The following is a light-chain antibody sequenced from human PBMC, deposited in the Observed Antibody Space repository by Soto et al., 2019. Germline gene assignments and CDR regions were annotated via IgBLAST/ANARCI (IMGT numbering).Light chain of an antibody. Sequence: EIGLTQSPGILSLSAGERATLSCRASQSISSTYLAWYQQKPGQAPRLLIYGASSRATGIPDRFSGSGSGTEFTLTISRLEPEDFAVFYSQQYGSSPRTFGQGTKVDIK. CDR3: QQYGSSPRT. V-gene: IGKV3-20*01. CDR1: QSISSTY. CDR2: GAS. J-gene: IGKJ1*01.